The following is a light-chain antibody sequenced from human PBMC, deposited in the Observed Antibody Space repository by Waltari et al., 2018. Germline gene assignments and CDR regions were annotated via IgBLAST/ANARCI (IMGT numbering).Light chain of an antibody. Sequence: DFVMTQSPASLAVIPGEPASISCRSSQSLSHTNGHSYLNWYLQRPGQSPHLLIYSVSDRASGVPARFSGSGSGTNFTLKISRVEAEDVGIYYCMQALQPPMTFGGGTRVEIK. V-gene: IGKV2-28*01. CDR2: SVS. CDR3: MQALQPPMT. CDR1: QSLSHTNGHSY. J-gene: IGKJ4*01.